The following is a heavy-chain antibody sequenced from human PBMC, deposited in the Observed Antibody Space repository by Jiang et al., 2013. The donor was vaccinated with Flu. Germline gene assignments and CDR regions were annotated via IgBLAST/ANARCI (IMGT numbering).Heavy chain of an antibody. CDR2: ISAYDGNT. D-gene: IGHD3-3*01. J-gene: IGHJ5*02. V-gene: IGHV1-18*01. Sequence: LEWMGWISAYDGNTKYAQKFQGRVTMTTDISTSTAYMELRSLRSDDTAVYYCARDPRGRFLEWLNWFDPWGQGTLVTVSS. CDR3: ARDPRGRFLEWLNWFDP.